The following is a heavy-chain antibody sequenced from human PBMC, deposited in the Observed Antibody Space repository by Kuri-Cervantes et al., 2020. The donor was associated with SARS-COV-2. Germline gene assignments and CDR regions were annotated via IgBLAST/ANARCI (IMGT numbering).Heavy chain of an antibody. D-gene: IGHD6-13*01. CDR3: ARVDSSLTIDY. CDR2: IYHSGST. CDR1: GGSISSDGYS. J-gene: IGHJ4*02. V-gene: IGHV4-30-2*01. Sequence: LRLSCAVSGGSISSDGYSWSWIRQPPGKGLEWIGYIYHSGSTYFNPSLKSRVTLSADRSRNQFSLNLTSVTAADTAVYYCARVDSSLTIDYWGQGTLVTVSS.